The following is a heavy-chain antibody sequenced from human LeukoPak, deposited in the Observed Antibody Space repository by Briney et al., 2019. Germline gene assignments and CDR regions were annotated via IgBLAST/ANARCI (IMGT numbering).Heavy chain of an antibody. CDR3: ANGDIAAAGNYYYYGMDV. J-gene: IGHJ6*02. Sequence: GGSLRLSCAASGFTFSSYSMNWVRQAPGKGLEWVSSISSSSSYIYYADSVKGRFTISRDNSKNTLYLQMNSLRAEDTAVYYCANGDIAAAGNYYYYGMDVWGQGTTVTVSS. CDR2: ISSSSSYI. V-gene: IGHV3-21*04. D-gene: IGHD6-13*01. CDR1: GFTFSSYS.